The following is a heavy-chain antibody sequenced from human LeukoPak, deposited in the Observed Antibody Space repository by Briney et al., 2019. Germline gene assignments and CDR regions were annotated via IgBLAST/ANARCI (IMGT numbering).Heavy chain of an antibody. D-gene: IGHD3-10*01. CDR1: GYTFTTYY. V-gene: IGHV1-46*03. CDR3: ARNVDSGLDY. J-gene: IGHJ4*02. Sequence: ASVKVSCKASGYTFTTYYVHWVRQAPGQALEWMGFMNPGGGSTSYAQKFQGRVTMTRVTSTSTIYMELSSVRSGDTAVYYCARNVDSGLDYWGQGTLVTVSS. CDR2: MNPGGGST.